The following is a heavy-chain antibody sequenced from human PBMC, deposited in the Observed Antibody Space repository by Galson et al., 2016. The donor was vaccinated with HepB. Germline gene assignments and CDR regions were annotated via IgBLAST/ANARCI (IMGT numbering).Heavy chain of an antibody. CDR1: GFTFRTHW. CDR2: ISSDGTTR. V-gene: IGHV3-74*01. J-gene: IGHJ4*02. D-gene: IGHD3-16*01. CDR3: ATEYWGHPHS. Sequence: SLRLSCAASGFTFRTHWMQWFRQAPGKGLVWVSQISSDGTTRRYADSVKGRFTISRDNAANRRYLQMSGLRAGDTAVYYCATEYWGHPHSWGQGTLVTVSS.